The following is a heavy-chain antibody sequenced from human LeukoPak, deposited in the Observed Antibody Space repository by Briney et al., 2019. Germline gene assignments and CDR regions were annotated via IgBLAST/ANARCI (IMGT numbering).Heavy chain of an antibody. Sequence: GGSLRLSCAASGFTFSSYSMNWVRQAPGKGLEWVSSISSSSSYIYYADSVKGRFTISRDNAKNSLYLQMNSLRAEDTAVYYCARVKGIALAGTVPPGGYYGMDVWGQGTTVTVSS. CDR2: ISSSSSYI. CDR3: ARVKGIALAGTVPPGGYYGMDV. D-gene: IGHD6-19*01. J-gene: IGHJ6*02. V-gene: IGHV3-21*01. CDR1: GFTFSSYS.